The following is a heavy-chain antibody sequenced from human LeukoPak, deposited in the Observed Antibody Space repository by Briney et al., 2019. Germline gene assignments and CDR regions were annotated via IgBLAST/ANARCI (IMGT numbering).Heavy chain of an antibody. D-gene: IGHD3-22*01. V-gene: IGHV4-59*01. CDR3: ARTYYYDSSGYFFDY. CDR2: IYYSEST. CDR1: GGSISGYN. Sequence: PSETLSLTCTGYGGSISGYNWSWIRQPPGKGLEGIGNIYYSESTNYNPSLKSRVTISVDTSKNQFSLKLSSVTAADTAVYYCARTYYYDSSGYFFDYWGQGTLVTVSS. J-gene: IGHJ4*02.